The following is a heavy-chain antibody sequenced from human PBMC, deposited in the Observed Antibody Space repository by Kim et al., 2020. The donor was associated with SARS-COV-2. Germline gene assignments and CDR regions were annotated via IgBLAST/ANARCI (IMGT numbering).Heavy chain of an antibody. CDR2: IWFDGIET. V-gene: IGHV3-33*01. D-gene: IGHD3-9*01. J-gene: IGHJ4*02. CDR3: SRDHTHYDILTGNLGY. Sequence: GGSLRLSCAASGFTFSNYGMHWVRQAPGKGLEWVALIWFDGIETYYADSVKGRFTISRDNSDNTLFLQMNSLRAEDTAIYFCSRDHTHYDILTGNLGYWGQGTLVPVPS. CDR1: GFTFSNYG.